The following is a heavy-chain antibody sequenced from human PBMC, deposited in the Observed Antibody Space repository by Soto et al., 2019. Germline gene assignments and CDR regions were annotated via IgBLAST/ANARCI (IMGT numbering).Heavy chain of an antibody. V-gene: IGHV3-72*01. CDR3: FRGYRGFDY. CDR1: GFTFSDRY. Sequence: EVQLLESGGGLVPPRGSLRLSCEVSGFTFSDRYMDWFRQAPGRGLEWVGRSRNKATSYTTEYATSVKGRFTVSRADSKNLFFLQMTSLKTEDTAVYYCFRGYRGFDYLGHGDLGTVSS. CDR2: SRNKATSYTT. J-gene: IGHJ4*01. D-gene: IGHD5-12*01.